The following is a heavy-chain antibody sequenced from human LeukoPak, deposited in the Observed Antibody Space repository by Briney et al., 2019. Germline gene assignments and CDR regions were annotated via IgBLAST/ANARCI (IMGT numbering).Heavy chain of an antibody. D-gene: IGHD2-15*01. CDR2: INDSGSV. V-gene: IGHV4-34*01. Sequence: SETLSLTCAVYSGSSSCYYWSWIRQPPGKGLEWIGEINDSGSVNCNPSLKNRVTLSVDTSKNQFSLRLSSVAAADTAVYYCARRLVDSGASQVSDEWGQGTLVTVSS. J-gene: IGHJ4*02. CDR1: SGSSSCYY. CDR3: ARRLVDSGASQVSDE.